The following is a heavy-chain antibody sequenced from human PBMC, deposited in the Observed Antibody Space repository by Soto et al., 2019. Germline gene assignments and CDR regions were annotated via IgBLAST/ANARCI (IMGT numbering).Heavy chain of an antibody. CDR3: ASVDTAMVSPNYGMDV. CDR1: GGTFSSYA. D-gene: IGHD5-18*01. V-gene: IGHV1-69*12. J-gene: IGHJ6*02. Sequence: QVQLVQSGAEVKKPGSSVKVSCKASGGTFSSYAISWVRQAPGQGLEWMGGIIPIFGTANYAQKFQGRVTIPADESTSTAYMELSSLRSEDTAVYYCASVDTAMVSPNYGMDVWGQGTTVTVSS. CDR2: IIPIFGTA.